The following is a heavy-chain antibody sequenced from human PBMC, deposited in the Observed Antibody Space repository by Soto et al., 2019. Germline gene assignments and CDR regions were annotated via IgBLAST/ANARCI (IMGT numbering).Heavy chain of an antibody. CDR1: GGSFSGYY. CDR3: ARHQNDYIWGSYRPSDYYMAV. CDR2: IYYSGST. J-gene: IGHJ6*03. V-gene: IGHV4-59*08. Sequence: SETLSLTCAVYGGSFSGYYWSWIRQPPGKGLEWIGYIYYSGSTNYNPSLKSRVTISVDTSKNQFSLKLSSVTAADTAVYYCARHQNDYIWGSYRPSDYYMAVWGKGTTVTVSS. D-gene: IGHD3-16*02.